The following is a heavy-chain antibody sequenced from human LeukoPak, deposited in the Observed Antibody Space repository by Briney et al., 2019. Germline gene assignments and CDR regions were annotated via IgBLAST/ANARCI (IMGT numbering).Heavy chain of an antibody. D-gene: IGHD4-17*01. J-gene: IGHJ4*02. CDR1: GFTFSSYE. CDR3: ARDLTTVTTV. Sequence: PGGSLRLSCAASGFTFSSYEMNWVRQAPGKGLEWVSYISSSGSTIYYADSVKGRFTISRDNAKNSLYLQMNSLRAEDTAVYYCARDLTTVTTVWGQGTLVTVSS. V-gene: IGHV3-48*03. CDR2: ISSSGSTI.